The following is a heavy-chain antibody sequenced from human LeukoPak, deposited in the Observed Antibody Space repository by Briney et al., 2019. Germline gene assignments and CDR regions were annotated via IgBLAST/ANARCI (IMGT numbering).Heavy chain of an antibody. CDR1: GFTFSSYA. V-gene: IGHV3-30*04. Sequence: PGGSLRLSCAASGFTFSSYAMHWVRQAPGKGLEWVAVISYDGSNKYYADSVKGRFTISRDNSKNTLYLQMNSLRAEDTAVYYCARDSYPTLADNGHFDYWGQGTLVTVSS. CDR2: ISYDGSNK. J-gene: IGHJ4*02. D-gene: IGHD4/OR15-4a*01. CDR3: ARDSYPTLADNGHFDY.